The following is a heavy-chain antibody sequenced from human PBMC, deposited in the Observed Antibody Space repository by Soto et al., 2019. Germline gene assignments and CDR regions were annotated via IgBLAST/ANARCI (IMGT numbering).Heavy chain of an antibody. CDR3: ARDRRDWFDP. CDR1: GGSISSGGYY. Sequence: QVPLQESGPGLVKPSQTLSLTCTVSGGSISSGGYYWSWIRQHPGKGLEYIGYIHNSGTTYYNPSLQSRVTISMDTSKNHFSLKLSSVTAADTAVYYCARDRRDWFDPWGQGTLVTVSS. J-gene: IGHJ5*02. V-gene: IGHV4-31*03. CDR2: IHNSGTT.